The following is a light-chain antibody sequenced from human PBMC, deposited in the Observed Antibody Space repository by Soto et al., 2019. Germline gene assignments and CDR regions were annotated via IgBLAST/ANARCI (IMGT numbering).Light chain of an antibody. Sequence: DIQMTQSPSSLSASVGDRVTITCRASQTISNYLNWYQKKPGKAPKLLIYAASSLQSRVPSRFSGSGSGTEFTLTISSLQPEDFATYYCQQGYRTPRTFGQGTKVDIK. CDR3: QQGYRTPRT. CDR2: AAS. CDR1: QTISNY. V-gene: IGKV1-39*01. J-gene: IGKJ1*01.